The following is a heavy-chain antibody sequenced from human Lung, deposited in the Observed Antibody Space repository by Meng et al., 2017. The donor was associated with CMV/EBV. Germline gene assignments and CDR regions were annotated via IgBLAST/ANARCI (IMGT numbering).Heavy chain of an antibody. CDR2: ISTSATYI. Sequence: ESXKISXAASGFTFSGYNMHWVRQAPGKGLEWVSSISTSATYIYYADSVKGRFTISRVNAKNSLFLQMNSLRAEDTAVYYCAGHYDILSGLSDWGHGTLVTVSS. V-gene: IGHV3-21*06. J-gene: IGHJ4*01. CDR1: GFTFSGYN. CDR3: AGHYDILSGLSD. D-gene: IGHD3-9*01.